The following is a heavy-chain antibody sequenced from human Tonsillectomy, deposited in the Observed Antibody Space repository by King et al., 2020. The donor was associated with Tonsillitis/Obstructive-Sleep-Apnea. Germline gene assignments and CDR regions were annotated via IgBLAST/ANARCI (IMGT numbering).Heavy chain of an antibody. J-gene: IGHJ4*02. CDR2: ISSSSSYT. V-gene: IGHV3-11*05. CDR1: GFTFSDYY. CDR3: ARGIYDSSGYYPIHFDY. D-gene: IGHD3-22*01. Sequence: VQLVESGGGLVKPGGSLRLSCAASGFTFSDYYMSWIRQAPGKGLEWVSYISSSSSYTNYADFVKGRFTISRDNAKNSLYLQMNSLRAEDTAVYYCARGIYDSSGYYPIHFDYWGQGTLVTVSS.